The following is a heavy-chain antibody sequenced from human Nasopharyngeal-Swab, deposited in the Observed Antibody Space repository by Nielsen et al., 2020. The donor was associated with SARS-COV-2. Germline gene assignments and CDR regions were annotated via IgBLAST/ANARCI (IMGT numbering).Heavy chain of an antibody. CDR3: ANQKIYYYYGMDV. Sequence: ASVKVSCKASGYTFTGYYMHWVRQAPGQGLEWMGRINPNSGGTKYSQKFQGRGTMIRDTSISTAYMELSRLRSDDTAVYYCANQKIYYYYGMDVWGQGTTVTVSS. CDR2: INPNSGGT. CDR1: GYTFTGYY. V-gene: IGHV1-2*06. J-gene: IGHJ6*02.